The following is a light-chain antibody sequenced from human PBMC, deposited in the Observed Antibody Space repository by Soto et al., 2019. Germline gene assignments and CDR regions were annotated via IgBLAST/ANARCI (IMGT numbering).Light chain of an antibody. Sequence: DIQMTQSPSSLSASVGDRVTITCQASQDISKYLNWYQQRPGKAPKLLIYDASSFEAGVPSRFTGSGSGTDVTFTISSLQPEDIATYYCQQYDNPPVTFGGGTKVEIK. V-gene: IGKV1-33*01. CDR2: DAS. CDR3: QQYDNPPVT. CDR1: QDISKY. J-gene: IGKJ4*01.